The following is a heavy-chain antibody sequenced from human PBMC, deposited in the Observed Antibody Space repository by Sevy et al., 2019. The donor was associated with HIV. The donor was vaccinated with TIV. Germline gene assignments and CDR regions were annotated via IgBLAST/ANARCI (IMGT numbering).Heavy chain of an antibody. CDR1: GFTFSRNG. CDR3: AKESVSWYLDF. D-gene: IGHD6-13*01. V-gene: IGHV3-30*18. CDR2: ISYDGDSK. Sequence: GESLRLSCAASGFTFSRNGMHWVRQVPGKGLEWVALISYDGDSKNYADSVKGRFTISRDNSKNTVYLHMNSLRSEDTAVYYCAKESVSWYLDFWGQGTLVTVSS. J-gene: IGHJ4*02.